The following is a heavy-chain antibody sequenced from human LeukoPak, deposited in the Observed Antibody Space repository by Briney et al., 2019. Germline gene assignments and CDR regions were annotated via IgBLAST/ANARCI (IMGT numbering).Heavy chain of an antibody. J-gene: IGHJ4*02. V-gene: IGHV1-8*03. CDR1: GYTFTSYD. CDR2: MNPNSGNT. Sequence: ASVKVSCKASGYTFTSYDINWVRQATGQGLEWMGWMNPNSGNTGYAQKFQGRVTITRNTSISTAYMELSSLRSEDTAVYYCARHDRSSSWYYFDYWGQGTLVTVSS. CDR3: ARHDRSSSWYYFDY. D-gene: IGHD6-13*01.